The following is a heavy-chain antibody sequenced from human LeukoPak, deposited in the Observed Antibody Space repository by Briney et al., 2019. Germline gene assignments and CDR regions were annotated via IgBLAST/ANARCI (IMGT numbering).Heavy chain of an antibody. CDR1: GFTFSSYA. CDR3: AREYYDFWSGYHNIYGMDV. V-gene: IGHV3-30-3*01. CDR2: ISYDGSNK. Sequence: GGSLRLSCAASGFTFSSYAIHWVRQAPGKGLEWVAVISYDGSNKYYADSVKGRFTISRDNSKNTLYLQMNSLRAEDTAVYYCAREYYDFWSGYHNIYGMDVWGQGTTVTVSS. J-gene: IGHJ6*02. D-gene: IGHD3-3*01.